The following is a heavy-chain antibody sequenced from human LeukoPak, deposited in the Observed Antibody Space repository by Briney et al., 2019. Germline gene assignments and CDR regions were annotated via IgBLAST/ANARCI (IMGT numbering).Heavy chain of an antibody. D-gene: IGHD3-22*01. CDR3: ARVNYDSSGAPDY. V-gene: IGHV4-34*01. Sequence: KPSETLSLTCAVYGGSFSGYYWSWIRQPPGKGLEWIGEINHSGSTNYNPSLKSRVTISVDTSKNQFSLKLSSVTAADTAVYYCARVNYDSSGAPDYWGQGTLVTVSS. CDR1: GGSFSGYY. CDR2: INHSGST. J-gene: IGHJ4*02.